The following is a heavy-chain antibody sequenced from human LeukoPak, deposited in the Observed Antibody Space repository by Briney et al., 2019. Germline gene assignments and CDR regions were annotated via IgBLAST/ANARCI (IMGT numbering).Heavy chain of an antibody. D-gene: IGHD3-10*01. CDR2: INPNSGGT. CDR3: ARDLDLTYYYGSGSRLTGDY. V-gene: IGHV1-2*06. CDR1: GYTFTGHY. Sequence: GASVKVSCKAFGYTFTGHYMHWVRQAPGRGLEWMGRINPNSGGTNYAQKFQGRVTMTRDTSISTAYMELSRLRSDDTAVYYCARDLDLTYYYGSGSRLTGDYWGQGTLVTVSS. J-gene: IGHJ4*02.